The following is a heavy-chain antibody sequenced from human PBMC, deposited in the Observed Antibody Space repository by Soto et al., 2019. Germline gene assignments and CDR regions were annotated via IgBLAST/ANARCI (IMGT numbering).Heavy chain of an antibody. D-gene: IGHD6-19*01. Sequence: SVKVSCKASGGTFSSYAISWVRQAPGQGLEWMGGIIPIFGTANYAQKFQGRVTITADKSTSTAYMELSSLRSEDTAVYYCARAPGRAVAGRYYYGMDVWGQGTTVTVSS. J-gene: IGHJ6*02. CDR2: IIPIFGTA. CDR1: GGTFSSYA. CDR3: ARAPGRAVAGRYYYGMDV. V-gene: IGHV1-69*06.